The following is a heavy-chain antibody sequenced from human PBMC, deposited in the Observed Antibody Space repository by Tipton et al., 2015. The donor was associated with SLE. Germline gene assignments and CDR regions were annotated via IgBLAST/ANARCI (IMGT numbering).Heavy chain of an antibody. Sequence: TLSLTCTVSGGSISSHYWSWIRQPPGKGLEWIGDIYYSGSTNYNPSLKSRVTISVDTSKKQFSLNLRFVTAADTAVYYCANTEYVFFNGDFWGQGKPVTVSS. CDR3: ANTEYVFFNGDF. D-gene: IGHD2/OR15-2a*01. J-gene: IGHJ4*02. V-gene: IGHV4-59*11. CDR1: GGSISSHY. CDR2: IYYSGST.